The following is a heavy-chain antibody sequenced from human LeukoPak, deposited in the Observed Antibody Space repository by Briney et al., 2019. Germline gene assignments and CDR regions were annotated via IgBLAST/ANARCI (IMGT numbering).Heavy chain of an antibody. Sequence: GGSLRLSCAASGFSVSNNYMNWVRQAPGTGLEWVANIKQDGSEKNYVDSVKGRFTISRDNAKNSLYLQMNSLRAEDTAVYYCAKTLHRGSHYYYYYGMDVWGQGTTVTVSS. CDR3: AKTLHRGSHYYYYYGMDV. V-gene: IGHV3-7*01. J-gene: IGHJ6*02. CDR2: IKQDGSEK. CDR1: GFSVSNNY. D-gene: IGHD3-16*01.